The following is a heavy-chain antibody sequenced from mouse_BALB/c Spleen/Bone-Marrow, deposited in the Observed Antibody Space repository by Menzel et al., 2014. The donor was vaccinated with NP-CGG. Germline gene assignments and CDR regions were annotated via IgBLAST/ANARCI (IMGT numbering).Heavy chain of an antibody. Sequence: EVKLMESGAELVKPGASVKLSCTASGFNIKDTYMHWVKRRPEQGLEWIGRIDPANGNTKYDPKFQGKATITADTSSNTAYLQLSSLTSEDTAVYYCARWLPLAYWGQGTLVTVSA. CDR1: GFNIKDTY. CDR3: ARWLPLAY. CDR2: IDPANGNT. V-gene: IGHV14-3*02. J-gene: IGHJ3*01. D-gene: IGHD2-2*01.